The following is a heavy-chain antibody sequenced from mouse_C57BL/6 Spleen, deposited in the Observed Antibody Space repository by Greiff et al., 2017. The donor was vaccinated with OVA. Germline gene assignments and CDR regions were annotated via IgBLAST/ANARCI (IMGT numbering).Heavy chain of an antibody. J-gene: IGHJ3*01. V-gene: IGHV1-81*01. CDR1: GYTFTSYG. CDR3: ARGENYGSSPAWFAY. D-gene: IGHD1-1*01. Sequence: QVQLQQSGAELARPGASVKLSCKASGYTFTSYGISWVKQRTGQGLEWIGEIYPRSGNTYYNEKLKGKATLTADKSSSTAYMELRSLTSEDSAVYFCARGENYGSSPAWFAYWGQGTLVTVSA. CDR2: IYPRSGNT.